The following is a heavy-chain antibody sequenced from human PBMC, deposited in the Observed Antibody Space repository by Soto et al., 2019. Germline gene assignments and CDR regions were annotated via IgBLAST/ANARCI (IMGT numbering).Heavy chain of an antibody. V-gene: IGHV3-9*02. D-gene: IGHD1-26*01. CDR3: VKDTYLLVGATHFDF. Sequence: EVQLVESGGGLVQPGRSLRLSCAASGFRSDDYAMHWVRQAPGKGLEWVSGISWNSDIISYADSVRGRFTISRDNAKNSLYLHMDSLRTEDTAFYYCVKDTYLLVGATHFDFWGQGTLVTVSS. CDR2: ISWNSDII. J-gene: IGHJ4*02. CDR1: GFRSDDYA.